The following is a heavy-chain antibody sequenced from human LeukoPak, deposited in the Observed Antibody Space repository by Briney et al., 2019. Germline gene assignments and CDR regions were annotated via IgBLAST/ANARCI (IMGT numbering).Heavy chain of an antibody. CDR2: INWNGGST. V-gene: IGHV3-20*04. J-gene: IGHJ6*03. CDR1: GFTFDDYG. Sequence: PGGSLRLSCAASGFTFDDYGMSWVRQAPGKGLEWVSGINWNGGSTGYADSVKGRFTISRDNAKNSLYLQMNSLRAEDTALYYCARVGSSGWLYYMDVWGKGTTVTISS. CDR3: ARVGSSGWLYYMDV. D-gene: IGHD6-19*01.